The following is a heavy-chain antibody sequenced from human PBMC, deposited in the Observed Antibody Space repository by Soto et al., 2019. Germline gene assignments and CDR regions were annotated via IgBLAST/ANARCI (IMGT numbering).Heavy chain of an antibody. J-gene: IGHJ5*02. CDR3: ARHGSS. CDR1: GGSFSGYY. V-gene: IGHV4-34*01. CDR2: INHSGST. Sequence: SETLSLTCAVYGGSFSGYYWSWIRQPPGKGLEWIGEINHSGSTFYNPSLKSRLIISVDTSKNQFSLSLTSVTSADTAFYYCARHGSSWGQGTLVTVSS.